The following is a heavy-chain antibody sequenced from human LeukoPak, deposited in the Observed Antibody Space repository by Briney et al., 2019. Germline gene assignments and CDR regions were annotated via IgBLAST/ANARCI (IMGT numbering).Heavy chain of an antibody. CDR3: TTPHDFGTDY. D-gene: IGHD3-3*01. J-gene: IGHJ4*02. CDR1: GFTFSNAW. Sequence: GGSLRLFCAASGFTFSNAWMSLIRKAPGKPLDWFGRIKSKTDGGATDYAAPVKGGFTISRDDSKTTLYLQMNSLKTEDTAVYYCTTPHDFGTDYWGQGTLVTVSS. CDR2: IKSKTDGGAT. V-gene: IGHV3-15*01.